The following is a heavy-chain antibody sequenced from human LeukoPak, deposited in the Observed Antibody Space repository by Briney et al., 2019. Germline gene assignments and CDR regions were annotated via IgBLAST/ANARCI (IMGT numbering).Heavy chain of an antibody. D-gene: IGHD3-10*01. CDR3: ARHYYYGSGSPRGAFDI. J-gene: IGHJ3*02. V-gene: IGHV5-51*01. CDR2: IYPGDSDT. Sequence: KDGESLKIYCKGSGYSFTSYWIGWERQMPGKGLEWMGIIYPGDSDTRYSPSFQGQVTISADKSISTAYLQWSSLKASDTAMYYCARHYYYGSGSPRGAFDIWGQGTMVTVSS. CDR1: GYSFTSYW.